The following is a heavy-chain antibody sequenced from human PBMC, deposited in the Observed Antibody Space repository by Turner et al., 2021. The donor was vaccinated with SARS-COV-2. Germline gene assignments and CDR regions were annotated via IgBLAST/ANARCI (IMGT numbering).Heavy chain of an antibody. CDR1: GGTFSSYV. D-gene: IGHD1-26*01. V-gene: IGHV1-69*01. J-gene: IGHJ6*02. Sequence: QVQLVQSGAEVKKPGSSVKVPCKASGGTFSSYVISWVRQAPGQGLEWMGGIIPIFGTANYAQKFQGRVTITADESTSTAYMELSSLRSEDTAVYYCARVYSGSYYGGYYYYGMDVWGQGTTVTVSS. CDR3: ARVYSGSYYGGYYYYGMDV. CDR2: IIPIFGTA.